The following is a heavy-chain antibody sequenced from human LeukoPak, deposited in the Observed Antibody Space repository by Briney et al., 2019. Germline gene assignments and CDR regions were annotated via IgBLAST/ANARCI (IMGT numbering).Heavy chain of an antibody. V-gene: IGHV4-30-4*01. Sequence: SETLSLTCTVSGGSISSGDYYWSWIRQPPGKGLQWIGYIYYSGSTYYNPSLKSRVTISVDTSKNQFSLRLSSVTAADTAVYYCARERYSGYEVSLWGQGTLVTVSS. CDR2: IYYSGST. J-gene: IGHJ4*02. CDR1: GGSISSGDYY. D-gene: IGHD5-12*01. CDR3: ARERYSGYEVSL.